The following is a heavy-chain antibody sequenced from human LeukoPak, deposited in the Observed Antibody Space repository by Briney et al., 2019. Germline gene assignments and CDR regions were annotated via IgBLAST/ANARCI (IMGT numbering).Heavy chain of an antibody. V-gene: IGHV3-7*01. J-gene: IGHJ4*02. D-gene: IGHD3-16*01. CDR3: ASGRQLGY. Sequence: GGSLRLSCAASGFTLNTYWMSWVRQAPGKGLEWVANIKQDGSEKYYVDSVKGRFTISRDNAKNSLYLQMNSLRAEDTALYYCASGRQLGYWGQGTLVTVSS. CDR2: IKQDGSEK. CDR1: GFTLNTYW.